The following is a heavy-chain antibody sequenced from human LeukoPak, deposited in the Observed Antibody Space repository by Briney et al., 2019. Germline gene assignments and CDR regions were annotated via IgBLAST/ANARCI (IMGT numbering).Heavy chain of an antibody. J-gene: IGHJ6*02. Sequence: GGSLRLSCAASGFTISNYWMSWVRQARGKGLEWVANIKQDGSEKKYVDSVKGRFSISRDNAKNSLYLQIYSLRVEDTAGYYCARWYGGSGSWVLDVWGQGTTVTVSS. CDR3: ARWYGGSGSWVLDV. D-gene: IGHD3-10*01. CDR2: IKQDGSEK. CDR1: GFTISNYW. V-gene: IGHV3-7*04.